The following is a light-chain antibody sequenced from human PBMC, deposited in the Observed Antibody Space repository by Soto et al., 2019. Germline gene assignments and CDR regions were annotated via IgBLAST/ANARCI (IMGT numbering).Light chain of an antibody. J-gene: IGLJ2*01. CDR3: LLPFPSERKI. CDR1: TGDVTSGRS. Sequence: QTVVTQEPSLTVSPGGTVTLTCGSSTGDVTSGRSPYWFQKKPGQAPSTLIYETTKNHSWTPARFSGSLLGGQPALTLSGAHTEDEAYYFCLLPFPSERKIFGRGTKLTLL. V-gene: IGLV7-46*01. CDR2: ETT.